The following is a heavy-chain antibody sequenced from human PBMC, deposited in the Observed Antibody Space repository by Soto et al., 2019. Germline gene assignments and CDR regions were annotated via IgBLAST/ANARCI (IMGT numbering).Heavy chain of an antibody. Sequence: QLQLQESGPGLVKPSETLSLTCTVSGGSISSSSYYWGWIRQPPGKGLEWIGSIYYSGSTYYNPSLKSRVTISVDTSKNQFSLKLSSVTAADTAVYYCARHLFSYSPFDYWGQGTLVTVSS. CDR3: ARHLFSYSPFDY. J-gene: IGHJ4*02. D-gene: IGHD1-26*01. CDR1: GGSISSSSYY. CDR2: IYYSGST. V-gene: IGHV4-39*01.